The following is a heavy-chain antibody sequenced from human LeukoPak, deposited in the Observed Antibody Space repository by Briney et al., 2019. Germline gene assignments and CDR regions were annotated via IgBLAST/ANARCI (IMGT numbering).Heavy chain of an antibody. D-gene: IGHD3-22*01. J-gene: IGHJ4*02. CDR1: GGTFSSYA. Sequence: SVKVSCKASGGTFSSYAISWVRQAPGQGLEWMGGIIPIFGTANYAQKFQGRVTITTDESTSTAYMELSSLRSEDTAVYCCARARYYDSSGYYFDYWGQGTLVTVSS. CDR3: ARARYYDSSGYYFDY. V-gene: IGHV1-69*05. CDR2: IIPIFGTA.